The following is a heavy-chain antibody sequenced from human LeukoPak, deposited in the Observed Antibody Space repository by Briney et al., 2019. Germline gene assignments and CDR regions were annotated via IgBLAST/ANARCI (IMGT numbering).Heavy chain of an antibody. J-gene: IGHJ6*03. Sequence: ASVKVSCKASGYTFTSYGISWVRQAPGQGLEWMGWINPNSGGTNYAQKFQGRVTMTRDTSISTAYMELSRLRSDDTAVYYCAREGSIRTAARLFYYYYYMDVWGKGTTVTVSS. D-gene: IGHD6-6*01. V-gene: IGHV1-2*02. CDR3: AREGSIRTAARLFYYYYYMDV. CDR2: INPNSGGT. CDR1: GYTFTSYG.